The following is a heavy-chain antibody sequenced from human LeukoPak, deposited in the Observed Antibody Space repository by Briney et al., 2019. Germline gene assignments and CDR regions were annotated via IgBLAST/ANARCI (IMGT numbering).Heavy chain of an antibody. CDR2: INPSGGST. CDR3: ARDVALQLYFFDY. V-gene: IGHV1-46*01. Sequence: GASVKVSCRASGYTFTSYYMHWVRQAPGQGLEWMGIINPSGGSTSYAQDFQGRVTMTRDTSTSTVYMELSSLRSEDTAVYYCARDVALQLYFFDYWGQGTLVTVSS. D-gene: IGHD5-24*01. J-gene: IGHJ4*02. CDR1: GYTFTSYY.